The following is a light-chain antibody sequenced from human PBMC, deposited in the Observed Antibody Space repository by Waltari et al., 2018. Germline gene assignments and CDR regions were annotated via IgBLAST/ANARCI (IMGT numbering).Light chain of an antibody. CDR1: SSHIGRYKY. V-gene: IGLV2-11*01. Sequence: QSALTQPRSESGSPGQSVTLPRTGTSSHIGRYKYVSWYQPPPGKAPKLVIYDVDKRPSGVPDRFSGSKAGNTASLTISGLQTDDDADYYCCSYAGRYTSVFGRGTRVTVL. J-gene: IGLJ2*01. CDR3: CSYAGRYTSV. CDR2: DVD.